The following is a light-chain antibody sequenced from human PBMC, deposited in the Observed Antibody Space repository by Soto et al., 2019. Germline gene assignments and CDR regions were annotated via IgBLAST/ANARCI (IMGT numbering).Light chain of an antibody. CDR1: QAISSY. CDR3: QQLNSYPWT. Sequence: DIQLTQSPSFLSASVGDRVTITCRASQAISSYLAWFQHRPGKAPKVLIYAASTLQSGVPSRFSGSGSGTEFTLTISSLQPEDFATYFCQQLNSYPWTFGQGTKVEIK. CDR2: AAS. J-gene: IGKJ1*01. V-gene: IGKV1-9*01.